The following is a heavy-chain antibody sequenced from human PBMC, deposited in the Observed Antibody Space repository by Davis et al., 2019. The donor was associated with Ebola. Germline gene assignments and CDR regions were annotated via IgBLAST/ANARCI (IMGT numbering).Heavy chain of an antibody. CDR3: ARDPPYDQGYDY. Sequence: SQTLSLTCAISGDSVSSNTAAWNWIRQSPSRALEWLGRTYYRSKWFVDYAVSVKSRMTINSDTSKNQFSLQLSSVTPEDTAVYYCARDPPYDQGYDYWGQGILVTVSS. CDR2: TYYRSKWFV. V-gene: IGHV6-1*01. CDR1: GDSVSSNTAA. J-gene: IGHJ4*02. D-gene: IGHD3-22*01.